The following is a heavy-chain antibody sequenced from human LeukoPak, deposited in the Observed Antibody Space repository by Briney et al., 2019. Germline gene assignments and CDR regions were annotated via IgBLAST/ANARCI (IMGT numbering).Heavy chain of an antibody. CDR2: ISGSGGST. V-gene: IGHV3-23*01. CDR3: AKGVAARPLSFDY. Sequence: GGSPRLSCAASGFTFSSYAMSWVRQAPGKGLEWVSAISGSGGSTYYADSVKGRFAISRDNSKNTLYLQMNSLRAEDTAVYYCAKGVAARPLSFDYWGQGTLVTVSS. D-gene: IGHD6-6*01. CDR1: GFTFSSYA. J-gene: IGHJ4*02.